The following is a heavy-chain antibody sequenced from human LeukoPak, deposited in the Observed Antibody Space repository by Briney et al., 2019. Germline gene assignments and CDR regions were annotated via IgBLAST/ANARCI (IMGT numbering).Heavy chain of an antibody. CDR3: AKCSASYDNDAFDV. V-gene: IGHV3-23*01. CDR2: ISGGGAKT. CDR1: GFTFDSYA. Sequence: GGFLRLSCAASGFTFDSYAMNWVRQAPGKGLEWVSFISGGGAKTRYADSVKGQFTISRDNSKNTLYLQMNILRPEDTAIYYCAKCSASYDNDAFDVWGQGTMVSVSS. J-gene: IGHJ3*01. D-gene: IGHD3-10*02.